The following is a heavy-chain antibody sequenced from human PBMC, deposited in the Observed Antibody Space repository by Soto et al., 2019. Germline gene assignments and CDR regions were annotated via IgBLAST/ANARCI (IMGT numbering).Heavy chain of an antibody. D-gene: IGHD2-21*02. CDR2: INAGSGSS. CDR1: GYTFTSYG. J-gene: IGHJ4*02. V-gene: IGHV1-18*04. CDR3: ARERAVSANFFDY. Sequence: ASVKVSCKASGYTFTSYGISWVRQAPGQGLEWMGWINAGSGSSRYSQNFQGRVTITRDTSASTAYMELSSLIFEDTGVYYCARERAVSANFFDYWGQGTLVTVSS.